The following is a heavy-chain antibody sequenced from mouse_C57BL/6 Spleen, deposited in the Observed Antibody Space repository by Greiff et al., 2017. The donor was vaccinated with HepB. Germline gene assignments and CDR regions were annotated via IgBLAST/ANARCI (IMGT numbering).Heavy chain of an antibody. CDR2: IYPGSGST. CDR3: ANWDRFAY. D-gene: IGHD4-1*01. Sequence: VQRVESGAELVKPGASVKMSCKASGYTFTSYWITWVKQRPGQGLEWIGDIYPGSGSTNYNEKFKSKATLTVDTSSSTAYMQLSSLTSEDSAVYYCANWDRFAYWGQGTLVTVSA. J-gene: IGHJ3*01. V-gene: IGHV1-55*01. CDR1: GYTFTSYW.